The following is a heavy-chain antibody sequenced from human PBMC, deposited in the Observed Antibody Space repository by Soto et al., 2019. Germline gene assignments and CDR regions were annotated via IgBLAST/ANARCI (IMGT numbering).Heavy chain of an antibody. J-gene: IGHJ5*02. Sequence: PSETLSLTCDVSGDTISTGGYSWGWIRQPPGKALEWIGYIYHSGSTYYNPSLKSRVTISVDRSKNQFSLKLSSVTAADTAVYYCARVPGPWGQGTLVTVSS. V-gene: IGHV4-30-2*01. CDR1: GDTISTGGYS. CDR2: IYHSGST. CDR3: ARVPGP.